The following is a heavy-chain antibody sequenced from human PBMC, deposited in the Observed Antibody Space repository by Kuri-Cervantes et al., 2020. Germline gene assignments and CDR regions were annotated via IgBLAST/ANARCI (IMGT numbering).Heavy chain of an antibody. V-gene: IGHV5-51*01. CDR3: ARGYCTSTTCYELDV. CDR1: GYIFTSYW. Sequence: GGSLRLSCKGSGYIFTSYWIGWVRQMPGKGLEWMGIIYPGDSDTRYSPSFQGQVTISADRSINTAYLQWSSLKASDTAMYYCARGYCTSTTCYELDVWGKGTTVTVSS. J-gene: IGHJ6*04. D-gene: IGHD2-2*01. CDR2: IYPGDSDT.